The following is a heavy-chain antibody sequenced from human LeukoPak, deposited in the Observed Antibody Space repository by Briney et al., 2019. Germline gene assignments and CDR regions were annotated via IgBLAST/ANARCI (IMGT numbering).Heavy chain of an antibody. CDR1: GGSISSSSYY. Sequence: PSETLSLTCTVSGGSISSSSYYWGWIRQPPGKGLEWIGSIYYSGSTYYNPSLKSRVTISVDTSKNQFSLKLSSVTAAGTAVYYCASHSSGWGDGAFDIWGQGTMVTVSS. CDR2: IYYSGST. V-gene: IGHV4-39*07. D-gene: IGHD6-19*01. J-gene: IGHJ3*02. CDR3: ASHSSGWGDGAFDI.